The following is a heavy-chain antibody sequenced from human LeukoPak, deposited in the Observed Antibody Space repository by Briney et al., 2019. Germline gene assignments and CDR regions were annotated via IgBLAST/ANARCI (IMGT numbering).Heavy chain of an antibody. Sequence: PGRSLRLSCAASGFTFSSYGMHWVRQAPGKGLEWVAVIWYDGSNKYYADSVKGRFTISRDNSKNTLYLQMNSLRAEDTAVYYCAKDHFGRDYHAFDIWGQGTMVTVSS. CDR3: AKDHFGRDYHAFDI. J-gene: IGHJ3*02. CDR1: GFTFSSYG. D-gene: IGHD4-17*01. CDR2: IWYDGSNK. V-gene: IGHV3-33*06.